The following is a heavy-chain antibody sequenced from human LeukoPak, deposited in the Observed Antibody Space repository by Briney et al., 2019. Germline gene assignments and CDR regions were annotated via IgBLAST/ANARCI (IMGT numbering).Heavy chain of an antibody. CDR3: ARATIVGATYYDY. D-gene: IGHD1-26*01. V-gene: IGHV3-13*01. CDR2: IGTAGDT. J-gene: IGHJ4*02. CDR1: GFTFSSYD. Sequence: PGGSLRLSCAASGFTFSSYDMHWVRQATGKGLEWVSAIGTAGDTYYPGSVKGRFTISRENAKNSLYLQMNSLRAEDTAVYYCARATIVGATYYDYWGQGTLVTVSS.